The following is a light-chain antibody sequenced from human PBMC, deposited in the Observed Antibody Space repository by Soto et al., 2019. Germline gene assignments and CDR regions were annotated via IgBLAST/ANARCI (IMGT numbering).Light chain of an antibody. Sequence: EIVLTQSPGTLSLSPGERATLSCRASQSVSRYLAWYQQKPGQAPRLLIYDASNRATGIPARFSGSGSGTDFTLTISSLEPEDFAVYYCQQRSNWPITFGQGTRLEI. V-gene: IGKV3-11*01. CDR3: QQRSNWPIT. CDR2: DAS. J-gene: IGKJ5*01. CDR1: QSVSRY.